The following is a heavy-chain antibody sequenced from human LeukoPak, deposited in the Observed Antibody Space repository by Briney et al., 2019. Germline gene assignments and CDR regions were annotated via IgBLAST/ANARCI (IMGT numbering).Heavy chain of an antibody. CDR1: GFTFSSYS. D-gene: IGHD6-19*01. CDR2: INSRSNYI. Sequence: GGSLRLSCAASGFTFSSYSMNWVRQAPGKGLEWVSSINSRSNYIYYADSLKGRFTVSRDNAKNSLFLQMISLRAEDTAVYYCAREDGSGWHFFDYWGQGTLVTVSS. V-gene: IGHV3-21*01. CDR3: AREDGSGWHFFDY. J-gene: IGHJ4*02.